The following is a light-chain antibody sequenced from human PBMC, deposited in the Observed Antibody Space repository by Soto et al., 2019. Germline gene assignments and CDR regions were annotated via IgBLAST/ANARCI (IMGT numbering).Light chain of an antibody. Sequence: EIVLTQSPGTLSMSPGERATLSCRASQSLSSSSLAWYQQKPGQAPRVLIYGASIRATGIPVRFSGSGSGTAFTLTISSLQSEDFALYYCQHHDNWPLITFGQGTRLEIK. J-gene: IGKJ5*01. CDR1: QSLSSSS. V-gene: IGKV3-20*01. CDR2: GAS. CDR3: QHHDNWPLIT.